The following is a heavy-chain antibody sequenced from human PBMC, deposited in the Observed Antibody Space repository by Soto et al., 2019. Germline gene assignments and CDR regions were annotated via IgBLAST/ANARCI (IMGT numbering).Heavy chain of an antibody. CDR1: GGTLSHYT. CDR2: VIPLLDIS. CDR3: RREVGIVGQSGATGWFVP. J-gene: IGHJ5*02. D-gene: IGHD2-2*01. V-gene: IGHV1-69*08. Sequence: QVQLVQSGPEVKKPGSSVMVSCTASGGTLSHYTISWLRQAPGQGLEYMGRVIPLLDISNYAQKFQGRVTITADKSTNTAYMELSSLRAYDPAVYHCRREVGIVGQSGATGWFVPWGQGTPVTVPS.